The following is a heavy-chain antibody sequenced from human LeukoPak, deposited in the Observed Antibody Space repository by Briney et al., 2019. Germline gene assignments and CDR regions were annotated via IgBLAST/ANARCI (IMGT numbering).Heavy chain of an antibody. CDR1: GGSISSGSYY. CDR3: ARGDRLTLGLWS. Sequence: SETLSLTCTVSGGSISSGSYYWSWIRQPAGKGLEWIGRIYTSGSTNYNPSLKSRVTISVDTSKNQFSLKLSSVTAADTAVYYCARGDRLTLGLWSWGLGTLVTVSS. J-gene: IGHJ5*02. V-gene: IGHV4-61*02. CDR2: IYTSGST. D-gene: IGHD3-10*01.